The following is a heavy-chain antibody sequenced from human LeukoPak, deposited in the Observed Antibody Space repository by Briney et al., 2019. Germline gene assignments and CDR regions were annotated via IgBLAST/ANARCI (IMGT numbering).Heavy chain of an antibody. CDR1: GFTVRSNF. Sequence: GGSLRLSRAASGFTVRSNFMTWVRQAPGKGLEWVSVLYGGGSTYYADSVKGRFTISRDNSENTLYLQMNSLRAEDTAVYYCAGLCGSISCPEVVGHWGQGTLVTVSS. J-gene: IGHJ4*02. CDR3: AGLCGSISCPEVVGH. D-gene: IGHD2-2*01. V-gene: IGHV3-66*02. CDR2: LYGGGST.